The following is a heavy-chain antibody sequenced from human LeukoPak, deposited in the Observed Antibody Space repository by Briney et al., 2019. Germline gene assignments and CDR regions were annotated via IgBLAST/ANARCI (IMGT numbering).Heavy chain of an antibody. CDR2: ISASGGST. V-gene: IGHV3-23*01. CDR3: ARKKGYSYGYYFDY. J-gene: IGHJ4*02. CDR1: GFTFSSSA. D-gene: IGHD5-18*01. Sequence: GGSLRLSCAASGFTFSSSAMSWVRQVPGKGLEWVSGISASGGSTSYADSVRGRFTISRDNSKNTLYVQMNSLRDEDTAVYYCARKKGYSYGYYFDYWGQGTLVTVSS.